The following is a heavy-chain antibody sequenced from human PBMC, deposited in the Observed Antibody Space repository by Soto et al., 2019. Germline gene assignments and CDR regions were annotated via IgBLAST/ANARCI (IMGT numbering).Heavy chain of an antibody. V-gene: IGHV3-30-3*01. J-gene: IGHJ6*02. CDR3: AREQRRFYYYYYGMDV. CDR2: ISYDGSNK. D-gene: IGHD3-16*01. CDR1: GFTFSSYA. Sequence: GGSLRLSCAASGFTFSSYAMHWVRQAPGKGLEWVAVISYDGSNKYYADSVKGRFTISRDNSKNTLYLQMNSLRAEDTAVYYCAREQRRFYYYYYGMDVWGQGTTVTVSS.